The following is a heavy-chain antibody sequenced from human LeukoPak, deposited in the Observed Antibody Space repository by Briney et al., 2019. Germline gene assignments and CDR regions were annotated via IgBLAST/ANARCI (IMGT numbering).Heavy chain of an antibody. CDR3: ARVLRGGTSAYAFDY. V-gene: IGHV3-7*01. Sequence: PGGSLRLSCAASGFSFGSYWMTWVRQAPGKGLEWVANIRHDGGEKYFVDCVKGRFTISRDNAKNSLYLQMNSLRAEDTAVYSCARVLRGGTSAYAFDYWRQGTLVTVSS. J-gene: IGHJ4*02. D-gene: IGHD3-22*01. CDR1: GFSFGSYW. CDR2: IRHDGGEK.